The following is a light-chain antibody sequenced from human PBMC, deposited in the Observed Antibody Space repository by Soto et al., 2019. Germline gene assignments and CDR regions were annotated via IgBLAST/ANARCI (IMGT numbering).Light chain of an antibody. Sequence: QSVLTQPASVSGSPGQSITISCTGTSSEVVGYNYASWYQQHPGKAPKLMIYDVSNRPSGVSNLFSGSKSGNTASLTISGLQAEDEADYYCSSYTSSSTPLYVFGTGTKVTVL. CDR2: DVS. CDR1: SSEVVGYNY. J-gene: IGLJ1*01. V-gene: IGLV2-14*01. CDR3: SSYTSSSTPLYV.